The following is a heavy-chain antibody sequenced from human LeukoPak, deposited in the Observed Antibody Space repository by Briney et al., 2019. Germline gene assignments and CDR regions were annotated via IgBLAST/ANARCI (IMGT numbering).Heavy chain of an antibody. CDR3: ARGRLEWLFLCGMDV. CDR1: GFTFSSYG. V-gene: IGHV3-33*01. J-gene: IGHJ6*02. Sequence: GGSLRLSCAASGFTFSSYGMHWVRQAPGKGLEWVAVIWYDGSNKYYADSVKGRFTISRDNSKNTLYLQMNSLRAEDTAVHYCARGRLEWLFLCGMDVWGQGTTVTVSS. CDR2: IWYDGSNK. D-gene: IGHD3-3*01.